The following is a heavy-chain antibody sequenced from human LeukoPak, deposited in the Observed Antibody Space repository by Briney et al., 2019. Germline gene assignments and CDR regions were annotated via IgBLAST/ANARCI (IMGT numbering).Heavy chain of an antibody. V-gene: IGHV5-10-1*01. CDR2: IDPSDSYT. D-gene: IGHD3-22*01. J-gene: IGHJ4*02. Sequence: PGESLRISCKGSGYSSTSYWISWVRQMPGKGLEWMGRIDPSDSYTNYSPSFQGHVTISADKSISTAYLQWSSLKASDTAMYYCARTDYYDSSGYYGLPDYWGQGALVTVSS. CDR1: GYSSTSYW. CDR3: ARTDYYDSSGYYGLPDY.